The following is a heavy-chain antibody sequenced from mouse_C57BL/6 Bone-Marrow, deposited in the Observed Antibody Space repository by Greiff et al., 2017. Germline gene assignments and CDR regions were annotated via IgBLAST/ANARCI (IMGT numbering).Heavy chain of an antibody. CDR2: INPYNGGT. V-gene: IGHV1-19*01. Sequence: VQLQQSGPVLVKPGASVKMSCKASGYTFTDYYMNWVKQSHGKSLEWIGVINPYNGGTSYNQKFKGKATLTVDKSSSTAYMELNSLTSEDSAVYYCARGGDGSSLYWYFDFWGTGTTVTVSS. J-gene: IGHJ1*03. CDR1: GYTFTDYY. D-gene: IGHD1-1*01. CDR3: ARGGDGSSLYWYFDF.